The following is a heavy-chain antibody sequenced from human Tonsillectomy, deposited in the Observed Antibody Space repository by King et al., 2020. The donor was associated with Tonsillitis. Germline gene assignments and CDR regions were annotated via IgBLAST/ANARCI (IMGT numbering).Heavy chain of an antibody. V-gene: IGHV3-21*01. CDR2: ISSSGNYK. J-gene: IGHJ3*02. CDR1: GFTFSGYN. Sequence: VQLVKSGGGLGKPGGSLRLSCAASGFTFSGYNLNWVRQAPGKGLEWVSSISSSGNYKYYADSVKGRFTISRDNAKNSLYLQMNSLRAEDTAIYYCARVGGDPDAFDIWGQGTMVTVSS. CDR3: ARVGGDPDAFDI. D-gene: IGHD3-10*01.